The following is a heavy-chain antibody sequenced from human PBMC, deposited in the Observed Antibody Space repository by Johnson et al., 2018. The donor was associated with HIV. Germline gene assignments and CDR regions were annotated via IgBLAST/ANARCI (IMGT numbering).Heavy chain of an antibody. J-gene: IGHJ3*02. Sequence: VQLVESGGGVERPGGSLRLSCAGSGFTFDDHGMSWVRQVPGKGLEWVSGINWSGGTTGYADSVKGRFTISRDNTKNSLYLQRNSLRAEDTALYYCAREGGIVAAQGDAFDIWGQGTMVTVSS. D-gene: IGHD1-26*01. CDR1: GFTFDDHG. CDR3: AREGGIVAAQGDAFDI. V-gene: IGHV3-20*04. CDR2: INWSGGTT.